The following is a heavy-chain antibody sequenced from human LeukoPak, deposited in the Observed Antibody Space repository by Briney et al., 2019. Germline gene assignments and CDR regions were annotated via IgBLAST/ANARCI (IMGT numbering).Heavy chain of an antibody. CDR1: GFTFSNAW. CDR2: IKSKTDGGTT. V-gene: IGHV3-15*01. D-gene: IGHD2-2*01. J-gene: IGHJ6*02. Sequence: GGSLRLSCAASGFTFSNAWMSWVRQAPGKGLEWVGRIKSKTDGGTTDYAAPVKGRFTISRDDLKNTLYLQMNSLKTEDTAVYYCTTQADCSSTSCYGMDVWGQGTTVTVSS. CDR3: TTQADCSSTSCYGMDV.